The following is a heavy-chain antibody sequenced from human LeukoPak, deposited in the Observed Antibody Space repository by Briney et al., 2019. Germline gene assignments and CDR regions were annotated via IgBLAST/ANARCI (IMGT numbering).Heavy chain of an antibody. CDR1: GFTFISYS. V-gene: IGHV3-21*04. D-gene: IGHD6-19*01. J-gene: IGHJ4*02. CDR2: ISSSSSYI. CDR3: AKTRGDAVDGLDY. Sequence: PGGSLRLSCAASGFTFISYSMNWVRQAPGKGMEWVSSISSSSSYIYYADSVKGRFTISRDNAKNSLYLQMNSLRAEDTAVYYCAKTRGDAVDGLDYWGQGTLVTVSS.